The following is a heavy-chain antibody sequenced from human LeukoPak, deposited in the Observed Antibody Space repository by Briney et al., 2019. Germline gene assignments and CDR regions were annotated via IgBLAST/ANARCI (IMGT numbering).Heavy chain of an antibody. Sequence: SETLSLTCTVSGGSISSTSYYWAWIRQPPGKGLEWIGSIYYSGSTYYNPPLKSRVTISVDTSKNQFSLKLSSVTAADTAVYYCARSGVGLTWFDPSGQGALVTVSS. CDR3: ARSGVGLTWFDP. CDR2: IYYSGST. D-gene: IGHD3/OR15-3a*01. CDR1: GGSISSTSYY. J-gene: IGHJ5*02. V-gene: IGHV4-39*01.